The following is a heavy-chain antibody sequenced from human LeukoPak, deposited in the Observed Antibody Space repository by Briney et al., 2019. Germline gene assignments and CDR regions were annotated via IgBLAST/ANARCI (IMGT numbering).Heavy chain of an antibody. Sequence: GGSLRLSCAASGFTLSSYAMSWVRQAPGKGLEWVSAISGSGGSTYYADSVKGRFTISRDNSKNTLYLQMNSLRAEDTAVYYCAKSRCSSTSCYGDYWGQGTLVTVSS. D-gene: IGHD2-2*01. CDR2: ISGSGGST. J-gene: IGHJ4*02. V-gene: IGHV3-23*01. CDR3: AKSRCSSTSCYGDY. CDR1: GFTLSSYA.